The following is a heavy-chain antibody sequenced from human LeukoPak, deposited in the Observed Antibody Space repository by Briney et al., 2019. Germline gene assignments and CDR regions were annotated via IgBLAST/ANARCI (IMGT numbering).Heavy chain of an antibody. V-gene: IGHV4-59*01. J-gene: IGHJ4*02. Sequence: SETLSLTCTVSGGSINNYYWSWIRQPPGKGLEWIGYIYYSGSTNYNPSLKSRVTIPVDTSKNQFSLKLSSLTAADTAVYYCARHRGSGYPYFDYWGQGTLVTVSS. CDR2: IYYSGST. CDR3: ARHRGSGYPYFDY. D-gene: IGHD3-22*01. CDR1: GGSINNYY.